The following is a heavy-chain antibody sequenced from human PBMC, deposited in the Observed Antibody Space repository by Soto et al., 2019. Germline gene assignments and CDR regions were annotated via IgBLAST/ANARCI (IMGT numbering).Heavy chain of an antibody. J-gene: IGHJ3*01. V-gene: IGHV3-9*01. D-gene: IGHD3-16*01. Sequence: EVQLVESGGGLAQPGRSLRLSCAASGFIFDEYAMHWVRQVPGKGLEWVSTVSWNSATIAYADSVKGRFIISRDSATNFLYLQMSSLRPEDTAFYSCAKGGASRVEALDVWGQGTLVTVSS. CDR3: AKGGASRVEALDV. CDR1: GFIFDEYA. CDR2: VSWNSATI.